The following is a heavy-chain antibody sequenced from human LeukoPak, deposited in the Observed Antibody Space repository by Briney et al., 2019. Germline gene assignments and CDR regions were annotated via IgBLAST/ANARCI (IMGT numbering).Heavy chain of an antibody. Sequence: PSETLSLTCTVSGGSISSSTYYWGWIRQPPGKGLEWIGYIYYTGYTNYNPSLKSRVTISVGTSRKLFSLKLNSVTAADTAVYYCARWVGGSDTFDYWGHGTLVTVSS. J-gene: IGHJ4*01. D-gene: IGHD1-26*01. CDR3: ARWVGGSDTFDY. CDR2: IYYTGYT. V-gene: IGHV4-61*05. CDR1: GGSISSSTYY.